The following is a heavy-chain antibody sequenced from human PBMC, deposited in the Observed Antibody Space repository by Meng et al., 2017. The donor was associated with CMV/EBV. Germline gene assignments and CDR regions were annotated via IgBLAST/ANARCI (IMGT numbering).Heavy chain of an antibody. CDR1: GGSFSGYY. V-gene: IGHV4-34*01. J-gene: IGHJ5*02. CDR3: ARGGNWFDP. Sequence: KLKQVGAVLLMPTCTLSLTCAVSGGSFSGYYWSWIRQPPGKGLEWNGEINHSGSTNYNPSLKSRVTISVDTSKNQFSLKLSSVTAADTAVYYCARGGNWFDPWGQGTLVTVSS. CDR2: INHSGST.